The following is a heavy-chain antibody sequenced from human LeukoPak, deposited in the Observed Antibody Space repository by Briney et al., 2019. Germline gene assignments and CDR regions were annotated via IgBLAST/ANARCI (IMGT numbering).Heavy chain of an antibody. V-gene: IGHV3-21*01. CDR1: GFTFSGYS. CDR3: ARDLNDYYSYYFDY. J-gene: IGHJ4*02. Sequence: GGSLRLSCAASGFTFSGYSMNWVRQAPGKGLEWVPSISSSSSYIYYADSVKGRFTISRDNAKNSLYLQMNSLRAEDSALYYCARDLNDYYSYYFDYWGQGTLVTVSS. CDR2: ISSSSSYI. D-gene: IGHD3-22*01.